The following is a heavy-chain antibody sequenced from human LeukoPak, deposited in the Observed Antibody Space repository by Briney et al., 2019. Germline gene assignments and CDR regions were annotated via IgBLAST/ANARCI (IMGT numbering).Heavy chain of an antibody. CDR1: GGSISSYY. Sequence: SETLSLTXTVSGGSISSYYWSWIRQPPGKGLEWIGYIYYSGSTNYNPSLKSRVTISVDTSKNQFSLKLSSVTAADTAVYYCARGYSSGWYWFDPWGQGTLVTVSS. V-gene: IGHV4-59*01. D-gene: IGHD6-19*01. J-gene: IGHJ5*02. CDR3: ARGYSSGWYWFDP. CDR2: IYYSGST.